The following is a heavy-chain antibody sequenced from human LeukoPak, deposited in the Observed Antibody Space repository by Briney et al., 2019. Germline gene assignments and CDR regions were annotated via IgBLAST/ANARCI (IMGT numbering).Heavy chain of an antibody. V-gene: IGHV1-18*01. CDR2: ISAYNGNT. CDR1: GYTFTSYG. J-gene: IGHJ6*03. D-gene: IGHD2-2*01. Sequence: GASVKVSCKASGYTFTSYGISWVRQAPGQGLEWMGWISAYNGNTNYAQKLQGRVTMTTDTSTSTAYMELRSLRSDDTAVYYCARDRYCSSTSCSRTRDYYYYMDVWGKGTTVTISS. CDR3: ARDRYCSSTSCSRTRDYYYYMDV.